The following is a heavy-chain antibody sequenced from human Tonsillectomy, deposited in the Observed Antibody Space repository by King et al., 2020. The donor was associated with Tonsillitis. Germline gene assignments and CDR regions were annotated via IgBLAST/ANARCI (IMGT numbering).Heavy chain of an antibody. Sequence: QLVQSGGGVVQPGGSLRLSCVASGFTFSTYPIHWVRQSPGKGLEWVALISSDGSNKYYADSVKGRFTISRDNSKNTLYLQRNSLRGEETAVYYCAREKGLWGQGTLVTVSS. J-gene: IGHJ4*02. V-gene: IGHV3-30*04. CDR3: AREKGL. CDR1: GFTFSTYP. CDR2: ISSDGSNK. D-gene: IGHD3/OR15-3a*01.